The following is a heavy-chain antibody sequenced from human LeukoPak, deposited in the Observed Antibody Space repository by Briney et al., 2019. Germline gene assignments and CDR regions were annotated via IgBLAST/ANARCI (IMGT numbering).Heavy chain of an antibody. V-gene: IGHV3-48*01. J-gene: IGHJ6*02. Sequence: GGSLRLSCAAYGFTFGSYSMNWVRQAPGKGLEWVSYISSSGSTIYYIDSVKGRFTISRDNAKNSLYLEMNSLRVEDSAVYYCARDDLGTSYYNYGMDVWGQGTTVTVSS. CDR2: ISSSGSTI. CDR1: GFTFGSYS. CDR3: ARDDLGTSYYNYGMDV. D-gene: IGHD3/OR15-3a*01.